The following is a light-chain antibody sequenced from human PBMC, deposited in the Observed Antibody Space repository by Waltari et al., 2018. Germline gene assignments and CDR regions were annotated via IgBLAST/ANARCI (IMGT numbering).Light chain of an antibody. CDR3: ASWDDSLSVGV. Sequence: QSVLTQPPSASGTPGQRVAISCSGSISNLGNNYVYWYQQFPGTAPKLLIQRNNQRPSGVPDRFSGSKSGTSASLAISGLRSEDEADYYCASWDDSLSVGVFGGGTKLTVL. V-gene: IGLV1-47*01. CDR2: RNN. J-gene: IGLJ3*02. CDR1: ISNLGNNY.